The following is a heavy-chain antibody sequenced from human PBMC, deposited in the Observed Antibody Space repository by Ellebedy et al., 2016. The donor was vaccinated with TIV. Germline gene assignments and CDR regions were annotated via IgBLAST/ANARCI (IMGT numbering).Heavy chain of an antibody. V-gene: IGHV3-30-3*01. CDR1: GFTFSDYY. CDR3: ARDLGLLEDDYYYGMDV. CDR2: ISYDGSNK. D-gene: IGHD3-16*01. J-gene: IGHJ6*02. Sequence: GGSLRLXXAASGFTFSDYYMSWIRQAPGKGLEWVAVISYDGSNKYYADSVKGRFTISRDNSKNTLYLQMNSLRAEDTAVYYCARDLGLLEDDYYYGMDVWGQGTTVTVSS.